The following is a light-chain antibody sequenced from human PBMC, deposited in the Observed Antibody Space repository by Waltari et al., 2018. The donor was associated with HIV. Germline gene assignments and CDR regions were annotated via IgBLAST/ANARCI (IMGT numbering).Light chain of an antibody. CDR3: QQYGTSPPAT. CDR2: GAS. J-gene: IGKJ4*01. Sequence: EIVLTQSPGTLSLSPGESATLSCRASQTVSNTYLAWYQQKPGQSPRLLIYGASYRDTDIPDRFSGSGSGTDFTLTISRLEPEDFAVYYCQQYGTSPPATFGGGTKVEIK. V-gene: IGKV3-20*01. CDR1: QTVSNTY.